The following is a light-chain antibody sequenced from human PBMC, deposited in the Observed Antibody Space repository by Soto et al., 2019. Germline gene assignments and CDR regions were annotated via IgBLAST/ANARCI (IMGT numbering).Light chain of an antibody. Sequence: EIVLTQSPATLSVSPPGGINLXCRTSQSISSKLAWYQQKPGQAPRLLIYGASTRATGIPVRFSGSGSGTDFTLTISSLEPEDFAVYYCQQRSNWPPWTFGQGTKVDIK. CDR2: GAS. J-gene: IGKJ1*01. CDR1: QSISSK. V-gene: IGKV3-11*01. CDR3: QQRSNWPPWT.